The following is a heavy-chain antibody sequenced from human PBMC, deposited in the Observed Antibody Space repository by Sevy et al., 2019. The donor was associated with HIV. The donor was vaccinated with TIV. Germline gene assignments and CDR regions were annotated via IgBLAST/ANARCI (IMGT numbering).Heavy chain of an antibody. CDR1: GFTFSTYA. CDR3: ASDHRSSWWYGYFDY. Sequence: GGSLRLSCAASGFTFSTYAIHWVRQAPGTGLEWVAVISYDGNSKYYADSVKGRFTISRDNSKNTVFLQMNSLRGEDTAVYYCASDHRSSWWYGYFDYWGQRTLVTVSS. D-gene: IGHD6-13*01. CDR2: ISYDGNSK. V-gene: IGHV3-30-3*01. J-gene: IGHJ4*02.